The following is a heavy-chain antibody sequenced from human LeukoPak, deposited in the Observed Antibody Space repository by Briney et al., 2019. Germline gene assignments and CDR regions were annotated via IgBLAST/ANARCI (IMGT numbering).Heavy chain of an antibody. Sequence: TSETLSLLCTVSGGSISNYHWSWIRQPAGKGLEWIGQIHTSGSTNYNPPLKSRVTMSIDTTEDQVSLTIRSVTAADTAFYYCASRDISSGWSFNYWGHGTLVTVSS. CDR1: GGSISNYH. CDR2: IHTSGST. CDR3: ASRDISSGWSFNY. D-gene: IGHD6-19*01. V-gene: IGHV4-4*07. J-gene: IGHJ4*01.